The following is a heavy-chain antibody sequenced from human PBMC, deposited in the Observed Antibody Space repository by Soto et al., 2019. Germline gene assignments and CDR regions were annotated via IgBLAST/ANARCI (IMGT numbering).Heavy chain of an antibody. D-gene: IGHD3-22*01. V-gene: IGHV3-11*01. Sequence: GGSLRLSCAASGFTFSDYYMSWIRQAPGKGLEWVSYISSSGSTIYYADSVKGRFTISRDNARNSLYLQMNSLRAEDTAVYYCARDQSPYYYDSSGPPLAWGQXTLVTVSS. CDR1: GFTFSDYY. CDR2: ISSSGSTI. CDR3: ARDQSPYYYDSSGPPLA. J-gene: IGHJ5*02.